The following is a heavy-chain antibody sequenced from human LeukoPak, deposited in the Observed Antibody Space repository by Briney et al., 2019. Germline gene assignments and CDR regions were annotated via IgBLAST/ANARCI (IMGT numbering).Heavy chain of an antibody. CDR2: VSGSGTNS. CDR3: ARPLGNGWFGPFDS. CDR1: GFTFSAFA. V-gene: IGHV3-23*01. Sequence: PGGSLRLSCAASGFTFSAFAINWVRQAPGKALEWVSAVSGSGTNSYYADSVKGRFTISRDNAKNTLYLQMNSLRAEDTAVYYCARPLGNGWFGPFDSWGQGTLVTVSS. D-gene: IGHD6-19*01. J-gene: IGHJ4*02.